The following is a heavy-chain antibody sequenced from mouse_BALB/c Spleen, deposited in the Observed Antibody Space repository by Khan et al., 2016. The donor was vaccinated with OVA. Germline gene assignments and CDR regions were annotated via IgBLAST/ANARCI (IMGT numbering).Heavy chain of an antibody. D-gene: IGHD4-1*01. CDR2: ISSGGDYT. CDR3: ASHLTGSFAY. CDR1: GFTFSSYS. V-gene: IGHV5-6*01. Sequence: EVQLVESGGDLVKPGGSLKLSCAASGFTFSSYSMSWVRQTPDKRLEWVASISSGGDYTYYPVIVKGRFTISRDNAKNTLYLEMSSLKSEDTAMYYCASHLTGSFAYWGQGTLVTVSA. J-gene: IGHJ3*01.